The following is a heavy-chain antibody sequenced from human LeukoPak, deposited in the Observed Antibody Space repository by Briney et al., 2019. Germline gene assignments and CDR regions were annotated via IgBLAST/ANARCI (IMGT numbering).Heavy chain of an antibody. J-gene: IGHJ5*02. CDR3: ARDAKEDGRFDP. CDR2: ISGSGSTT. CDR1: EFTFSSYE. Sequence: GGSLGLSCAASEFTFSSYEMNWVSQAPGKGLEWVSYISGSGSTTYYAESVKGRFTISRDNAKNSLYLQMNSLRAEDTAVYYCARDAKEDGRFDPWGQGTLVTVSS. V-gene: IGHV3-48*03.